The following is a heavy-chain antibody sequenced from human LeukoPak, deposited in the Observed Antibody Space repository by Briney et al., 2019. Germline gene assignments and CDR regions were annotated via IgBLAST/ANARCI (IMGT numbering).Heavy chain of an antibody. CDR1: GGSISSYY. CDR3: ARAGDYYGSGSYYILFDY. V-gene: IGHV4-4*07. J-gene: IGHJ4*02. Sequence: ASETLSLTCTVSGGSISSYYWSWIRQPAGKGLEWIGRIYTSGSTNYNPSLKSRVTISVDTSKNQFSLKLSSVTAADTAVYYCARAGDYYGSGSYYILFDYWGQGTLVTVSS. CDR2: IYTSGST. D-gene: IGHD3-10*01.